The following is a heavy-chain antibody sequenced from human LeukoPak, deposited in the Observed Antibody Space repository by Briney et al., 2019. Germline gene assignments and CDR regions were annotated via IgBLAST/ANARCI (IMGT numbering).Heavy chain of an antibody. V-gene: IGHV3-48*04. D-gene: IGHD6-13*01. CDR3: ASRLRIAAAGSGNNY. Sequence: GGSLRLSCAASGFAFNTYSMNWVRQAPGKGLEWISFLSSSSSTIYYADSVKGRFTISRDNAKNSLYLQMNSLRAEDTAVYYCASRLRIAAAGSGNNYWGQGTLVTVSS. CDR2: LSSSSSTI. CDR1: GFAFNTYS. J-gene: IGHJ4*02.